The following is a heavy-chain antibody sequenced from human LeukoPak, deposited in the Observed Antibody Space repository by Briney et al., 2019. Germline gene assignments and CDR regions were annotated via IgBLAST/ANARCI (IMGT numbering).Heavy chain of an antibody. Sequence: SETLSLTCAVYGGSFSGYYWSWIRQPPGKGLEWIGEINHSGSTNYNPSLKSRVTISVDTSKNQFSLKLSSVTAADTAVYYCARGRLVAVAGIRGYYYYYMDVWGKGTTVTVSS. J-gene: IGHJ6*03. CDR2: INHSGST. CDR3: ARGRLVAVAGIRGYYYYYMDV. D-gene: IGHD6-19*01. V-gene: IGHV4-34*01. CDR1: GGSFSGYY.